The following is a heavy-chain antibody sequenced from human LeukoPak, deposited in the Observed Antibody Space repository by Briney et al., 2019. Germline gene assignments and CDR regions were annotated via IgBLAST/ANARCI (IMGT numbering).Heavy chain of an antibody. V-gene: IGHV1-69*04. CDR3: SRRQASYDSSGLTLEHFDY. D-gene: IGHD3-22*01. Sequence: SVKVSFTASGGTFSSYAISWVRQAPGQGLEWMGRIIPILGIANYAQKFQGRITITADKSTSTAYMELSSLRSEDTAVCYCSRRQASYDSSGLTLEHFDYWGQGTLVTVSS. CDR2: IIPILGIA. J-gene: IGHJ4*02. CDR1: GGTFSSYA.